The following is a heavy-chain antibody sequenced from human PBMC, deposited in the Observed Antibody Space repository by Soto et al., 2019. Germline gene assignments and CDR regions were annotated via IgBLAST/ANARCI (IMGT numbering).Heavy chain of an antibody. CDR1: GYSFPSYG. Sequence: VESLTTSCKASGYSFPSYGLRLVPQMTGKGPACMGSIHPSDSYTNYSPSFQGHITISADKSIGTAYLQWSSLKAADTAMYYCARLPVVPAAIGVYYYGMDVWGQGTTVTVSS. V-gene: IGHV5-10-1*01. CDR2: IHPSDSYT. D-gene: IGHD2-2*02. J-gene: IGHJ6*01. CDR3: ARLPVVPAAIGVYYYGMDV.